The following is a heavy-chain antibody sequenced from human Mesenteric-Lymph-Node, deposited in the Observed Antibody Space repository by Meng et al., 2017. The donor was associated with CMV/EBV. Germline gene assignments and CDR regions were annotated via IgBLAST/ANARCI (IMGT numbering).Heavy chain of an antibody. V-gene: IGHV4-34*01. CDR2: ISHSGST. Sequence: SETLSLTCSVYGESFSGYYWNWIRQSPGTGLEWLGEISHSGSTNYNPSLKSRVTISVDTSKNQLSLNLSSVTVADTAVYYCARAPITTATFFGSWGQGALVTVSS. J-gene: IGHJ4*02. D-gene: IGHD2-15*01. CDR1: GESFSGYY. CDR3: ARAPITTATFFGS.